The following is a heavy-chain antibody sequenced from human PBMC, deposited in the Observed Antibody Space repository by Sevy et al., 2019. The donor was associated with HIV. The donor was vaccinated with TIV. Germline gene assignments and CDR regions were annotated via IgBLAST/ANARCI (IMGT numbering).Heavy chain of an antibody. CDR3: ARKDIVLVPAAMREKDYYYGMDV. CDR1: GFTFSNYA. Sequence: GGSLRLSCAASGFTFSNYAMNWVRQAPGKGLEWVSGISGSGGSGDKTNYADSVKGRFTISRDNSKNTLYLQMNSLRAEDTAVYYCARKDIVLVPAAMREKDYYYGMDVWGQGTTVTVSS. CDR2: ISGSGGSGDKT. J-gene: IGHJ6*02. V-gene: IGHV3-23*01. D-gene: IGHD2-2*01.